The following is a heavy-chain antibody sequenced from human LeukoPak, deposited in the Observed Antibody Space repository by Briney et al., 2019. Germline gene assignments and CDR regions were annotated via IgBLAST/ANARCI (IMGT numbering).Heavy chain of an antibody. CDR3: STDRRGTYYCDSGDYVGL. D-gene: IGHD3-22*01. Sequence: PGGSLRLSCAASVFTFSRDAMSWVRQAPGEGLEWVSAISGSGGSTYHADSVKGRFTISRDNSKNTLYLQIDSLRAEDTAVYYCSTDRRGTYYCDSGDYVGLWGQGTLVTVSS. J-gene: IGHJ4*02. CDR1: VFTFSRDA. V-gene: IGHV3-23*01. CDR2: ISGSGGST.